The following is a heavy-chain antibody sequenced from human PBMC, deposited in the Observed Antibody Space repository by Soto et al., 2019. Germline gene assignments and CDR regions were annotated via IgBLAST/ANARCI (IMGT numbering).Heavy chain of an antibody. CDR1: GDSISSGYHF. D-gene: IGHD3-22*01. J-gene: IGHJ4*02. CDR3: AREEALIVVPTGGIDYSFDY. Sequence: PSETLSLMCTVSGDSISSGYHFWSWLRQPPGKGLEWIGYIYYSGSTYYNPSLKSRVAISVDTSKNQFSLTLTSVTAADTAVYFCAREEALIVVPTGGIDYSFDYWGQGTLVTVSS. V-gene: IGHV4-30-4*01. CDR2: IYYSGST.